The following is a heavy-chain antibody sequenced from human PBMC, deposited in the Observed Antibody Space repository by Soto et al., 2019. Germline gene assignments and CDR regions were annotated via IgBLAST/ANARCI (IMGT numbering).Heavy chain of an antibody. J-gene: IGHJ4*02. CDR2: IYYSGST. CDR3: ARAVSYGSGSLPLDQ. Sequence: SETLSLTCTVSGGSISRYYWSWIRQPPGKGLEWIGYIYYSGSTNYNPSLKSRVTISVDTSKNQFSLKLSSVTAADTAVYYCARAVSYGSGSLPLDQWGQGTLVTVSS. D-gene: IGHD3-10*01. CDR1: GGSISRYY. V-gene: IGHV4-59*01.